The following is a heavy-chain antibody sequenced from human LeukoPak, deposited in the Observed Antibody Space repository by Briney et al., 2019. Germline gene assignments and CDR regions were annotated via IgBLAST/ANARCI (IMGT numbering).Heavy chain of an antibody. D-gene: IGHD6-13*01. Sequence: SETLSLTCAVSGGSISSSNWWSWVRQPPGKGLEWIGEIYHSGSTYYNPSLKSRVTISVDRSKNQFSLKLSSVTAADTAVYYCARGYPGIAAADYWGQGTLVTVSS. CDR3: ARGYPGIAAADY. CDR1: GGSISSSNW. V-gene: IGHV4-4*02. CDR2: IYHSGST. J-gene: IGHJ4*02.